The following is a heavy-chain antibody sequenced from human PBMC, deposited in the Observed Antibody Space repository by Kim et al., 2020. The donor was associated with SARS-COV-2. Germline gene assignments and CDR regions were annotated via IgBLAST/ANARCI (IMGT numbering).Heavy chain of an antibody. CDR2: IYYSGST. CDR3: ARSRGSTSSGGGWVDP. V-gene: IGHV4-39*01. Sequence: SETLSLTCTVSGGSISSSSYYWGWIRQPPGKGLEWIGSIYYSGSTYYNPSLKSRVTISVDTSKNQFSLKLSSVTAADTAVYYCARSRGSTSSGGGWVDPWGQGTLVTVSS. CDR1: GGSISSSSYY. D-gene: IGHD2-2*01. J-gene: IGHJ5*02.